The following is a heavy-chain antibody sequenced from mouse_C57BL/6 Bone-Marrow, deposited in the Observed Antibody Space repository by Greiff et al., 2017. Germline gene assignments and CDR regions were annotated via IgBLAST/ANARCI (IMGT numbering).Heavy chain of an antibody. Sequence: EVQLQESGGGLVQPGESLKLSCESNEYEFPSHDMSWVRKTPGKRLELVAAINSDGGSTYYPDTMERRFIISRDTTKKTLYLQMSSMSSEDTALYYCARHRYYGSSYGWYFDVSGTGTTVTVSS. D-gene: IGHD1-1*01. CDR3: ARHRYYGSSYGWYFDV. V-gene: IGHV5-2*01. CDR1: EYEFPSHD. CDR2: INSDGGST. J-gene: IGHJ1*03.